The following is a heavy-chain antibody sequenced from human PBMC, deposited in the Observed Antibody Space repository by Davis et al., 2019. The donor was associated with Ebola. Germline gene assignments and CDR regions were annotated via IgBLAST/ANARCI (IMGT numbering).Heavy chain of an antibody. J-gene: IGHJ5*02. D-gene: IGHD3-10*01. CDR3: AEDLDAGVPWRFDP. CDR2: ISGSGGST. V-gene: IGHV3-23*01. CDR1: GFTFSSYA. Sequence: GESLKISCAASGFTFSSYAMSWVRQAPGKGLEWVSAISGSGGSTYYADSVKGRFTISRDNSKNTLYLQMNSLRAEDTAVYYCAEDLDAGVPWRFDPWGQGTLVTVSS.